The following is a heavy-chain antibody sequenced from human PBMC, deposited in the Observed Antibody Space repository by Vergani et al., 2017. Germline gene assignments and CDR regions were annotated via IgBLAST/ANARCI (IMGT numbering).Heavy chain of an antibody. D-gene: IGHD3-22*01. J-gene: IGHJ3*02. Sequence: EVQLVESGGGLVQPGGSLRLSCAASGFTFSSYEMNWVRQAPGKGLEWVSYISSSVSTIYYADSVKGRFTISRDNAKNSLYLQMNSLRAEDTAVYYCARGQTMIVVFQGPDAFDIWGQGTMVTVSS. CDR2: ISSSVSTI. CDR1: GFTFSSYE. CDR3: ARGQTMIVVFQGPDAFDI. V-gene: IGHV3-48*03.